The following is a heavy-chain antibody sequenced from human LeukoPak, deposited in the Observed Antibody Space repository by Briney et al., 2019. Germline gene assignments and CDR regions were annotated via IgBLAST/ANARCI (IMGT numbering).Heavy chain of an antibody. D-gene: IGHD3/OR15-3a*01. J-gene: IGHJ4*02. CDR2: IYYSGST. Sequence: SETLSLTCTVAGGSISSYYWSWIRQPPGKGLEWIGYIYYSGSTNYNPSLKSRVTISVDTSKNQFSLKLSSVTAADTAVYYCARWTGPTDYWGQGTLVTVPS. CDR1: GGSISSYY. V-gene: IGHV4-59*01. CDR3: ARWTGPTDY.